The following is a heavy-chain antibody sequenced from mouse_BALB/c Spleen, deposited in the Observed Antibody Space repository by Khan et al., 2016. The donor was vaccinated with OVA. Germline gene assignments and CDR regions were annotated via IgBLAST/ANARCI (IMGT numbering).Heavy chain of an antibody. D-gene: IGHD2-4*01. CDR3: ARHDYGWFTY. Sequence: QVQLKESGPELVRPGASMKMSCKASGYIFTNYWMHWVKQRPGQGLEWIGMLDPSNSETNLNQKFKDKATLNVDKSSNTAYMQLSSLTSEDSAVYCCARHDYGWFTYWVQGTLFTVSA. J-gene: IGHJ3*01. CDR1: GYIFTNYW. V-gene: IGHV1-52*01. CDR2: LDPSNSET.